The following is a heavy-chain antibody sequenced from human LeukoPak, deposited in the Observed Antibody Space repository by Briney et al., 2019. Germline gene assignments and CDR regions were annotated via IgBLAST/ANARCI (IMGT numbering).Heavy chain of an antibody. CDR2: INPNSGGT. CDR1: GYTFIGYY. J-gene: IGHJ4*02. D-gene: IGHD5-12*01. CDR3: ARDSGYGNFDC. Sequence: ASVKVSCKASGYTFIGYYLHWVRQAPGQGLEWVGWINPNSGGTNYAQKFQGRVTITRDTSVSTAYMDLSGLTSDDTAVYSCARDSGYGNFDCWGQGTLVTVSS. V-gene: IGHV1-2*02.